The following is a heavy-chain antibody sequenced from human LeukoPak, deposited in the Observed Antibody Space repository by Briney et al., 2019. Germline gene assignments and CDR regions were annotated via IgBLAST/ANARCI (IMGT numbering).Heavy chain of an antibody. CDR3: ARWIDYDFWSGYSFDY. D-gene: IGHD3-3*01. CDR1: GYTFTGYY. CDR2: INPNSGGT. V-gene: IGHV1-2*02. Sequence: ASVKVSCKASGYTFTGYYMRWVRQAPGQGLEWMGWINPNSGGTNYAQKFQGRVTMTRDTSISTAYMELSRLRSDDTAVYYCARWIDYDFWSGYSFDYWGQGTLVTVSS. J-gene: IGHJ4*02.